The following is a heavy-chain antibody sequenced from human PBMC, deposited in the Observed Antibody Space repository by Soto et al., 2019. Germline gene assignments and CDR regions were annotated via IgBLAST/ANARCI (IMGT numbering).Heavy chain of an antibody. CDR2: INPKTGDT. D-gene: IGHD6-6*01. CDR3: VTGDHLVR. CDR1: GYTFTGYY. Sequence: ASVKVSCKTSGYTFTGYYLNWVRQAPGRGLEWVGWINPKTGDTNNAQKFQGRVTMTTETSISTGYMELSGLKSDDTAVYYCVTGDHLVRWGQGTRVTVSS. J-gene: IGHJ4*02. V-gene: IGHV1-2*02.